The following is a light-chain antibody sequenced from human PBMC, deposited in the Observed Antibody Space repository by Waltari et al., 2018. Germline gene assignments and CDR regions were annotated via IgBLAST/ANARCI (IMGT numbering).Light chain of an antibody. CDR2: DAS. CDR1: KNITTS. CDR3: QQFHSLPYT. V-gene: IGKV1-33*01. Sequence: QATKNITTSVSWFQQKPGEAPRLLIYDASTLQPGVPSRFSGTGSATGFSLTITSLQLDDSATYYCQQFHSLPYTFARGTKLHIK. J-gene: IGKJ2*01.